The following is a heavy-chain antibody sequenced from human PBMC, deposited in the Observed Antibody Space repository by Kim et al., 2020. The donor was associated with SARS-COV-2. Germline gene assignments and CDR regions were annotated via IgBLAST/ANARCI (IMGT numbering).Heavy chain of an antibody. Sequence: NPPLKSRVTISVDTSKNQFSLKLRSVTAADTAVYYCARDHEAVAGTTFDYWGQGTLVTVSS. D-gene: IGHD6-19*01. V-gene: IGHV4-39*07. J-gene: IGHJ4*02. CDR3: ARDHEAVAGTTFDY.